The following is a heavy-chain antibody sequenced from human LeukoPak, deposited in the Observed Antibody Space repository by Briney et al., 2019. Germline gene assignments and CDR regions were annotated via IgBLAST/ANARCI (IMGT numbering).Heavy chain of an antibody. CDR1: GYTFTSYG. CDR3: ARDLTTTSSSLSGY. D-gene: IGHD6-6*01. Sequence: ASVKVSCKASGYTFTSYGITWVRQAPGQGLEWMGWISAYNGITNYAQKLQGRVTMTTDTSTSTAYMELRSLRSDDTAMYYCARDLTTTSSSLSGYWGQGTLVTVSS. J-gene: IGHJ4*02. CDR2: ISAYNGIT. V-gene: IGHV1-18*01.